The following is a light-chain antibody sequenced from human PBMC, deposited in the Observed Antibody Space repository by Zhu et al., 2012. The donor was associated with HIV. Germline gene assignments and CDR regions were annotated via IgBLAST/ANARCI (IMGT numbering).Light chain of an antibody. J-gene: IGKJ2*01. CDR3: QQSFT. CDR2: GVS. Sequence: EIVLTQSPGTLSLSPGQRVTLSCRASQSVSSSYLAWYQQKPGQAPRLLIYGVSSRATGIPDRFSGSGSGTDFTLTISRLEPEDFAVYYCQQSFTFGQGTKLXIK. V-gene: IGKV3-20*01. CDR1: QSVSSSY.